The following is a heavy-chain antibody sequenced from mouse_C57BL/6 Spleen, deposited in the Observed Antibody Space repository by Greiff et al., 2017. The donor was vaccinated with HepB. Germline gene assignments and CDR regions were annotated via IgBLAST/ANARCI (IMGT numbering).Heavy chain of an antibody. CDR1: GYTFTSYW. D-gene: IGHD2-4*01. Sequence: QVQLQQPGAELVRPGSSVKLSCKASGYTFTSYWMDWVKQRPGQGLEWIGNIYPSDSETHYNQKFKDKATLTGDKSSSPAYMQHSSLTSEDSAVYYFARRGYDDDGAYWGQGTLVTFSA. V-gene: IGHV1-61*01. CDR2: IYPSDSET. CDR3: ARRGYDDDGAY. J-gene: IGHJ3*01.